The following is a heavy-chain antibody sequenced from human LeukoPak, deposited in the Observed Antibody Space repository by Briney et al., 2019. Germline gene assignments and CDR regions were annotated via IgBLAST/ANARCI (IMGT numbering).Heavy chain of an antibody. CDR1: DGSISSYY. V-gene: IGHV4-4*07. D-gene: IGHD6-13*01. Sequence: SETLSLTCTVSDGSISSYYWSWIRQPAGKGLEWIGRIYPSGSTNYNPSLKSRVTMSVDTSKNQFSLKLSSVTAADTAVYYCARTSSNSWSYGMDVWGQGTTVTVSS. J-gene: IGHJ6*02. CDR3: ARTSSNSWSYGMDV. CDR2: IYPSGST.